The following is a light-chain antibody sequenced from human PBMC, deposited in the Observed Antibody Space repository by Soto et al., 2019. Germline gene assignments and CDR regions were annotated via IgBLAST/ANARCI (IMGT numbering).Light chain of an antibody. CDR1: QSVSSN. V-gene: IGKV3-15*01. CDR2: GAS. Sequence: EIVMTQSPATLSVSPGERATLSCRASQSVSSNLAWYQQKPGQAPRLLIYGASTRATGIPARFSGSGSGTEFTFNHNSLPSESFAVYYRQHDNKRALTVGQGTKVEIK. J-gene: IGKJ1*01. CDR3: QHDNKRALT.